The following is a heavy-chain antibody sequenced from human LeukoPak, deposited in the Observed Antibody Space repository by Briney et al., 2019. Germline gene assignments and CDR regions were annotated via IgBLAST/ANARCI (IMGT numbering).Heavy chain of an antibody. D-gene: IGHD2-15*01. CDR2: ISGSGGST. CDR3: ARDAVVVVAASATYYFDY. V-gene: IGHV3-23*01. J-gene: IGHJ4*02. CDR1: GFTFSSYA. Sequence: PGGSLRLSCAASGFTFSSYAMSWVRQAPGKGLEWVSAISGSGGSTYYADSVKGRFTISRDNSKNSLYLQMNSLRAEDTAVYYCARDAVVVVAASATYYFDYWGQGTLVTVSS.